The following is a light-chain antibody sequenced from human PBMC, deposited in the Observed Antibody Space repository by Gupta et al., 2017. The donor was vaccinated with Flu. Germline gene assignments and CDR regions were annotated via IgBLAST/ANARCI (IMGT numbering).Light chain of an antibody. Sequence: DIQMTQSPFSLSASVGDTVTITCRAGQSIVDFLNWYQQKPGKAPKLLIYASFILQSGVPSRFSGSGSGTDFALTISSLQPEDFATYYCQQSFSTPQTFGQGTKVEIK. V-gene: IGKV1-39*01. CDR2: ASF. CDR3: QQSFSTPQT. CDR1: QSIVDF. J-gene: IGKJ1*01.